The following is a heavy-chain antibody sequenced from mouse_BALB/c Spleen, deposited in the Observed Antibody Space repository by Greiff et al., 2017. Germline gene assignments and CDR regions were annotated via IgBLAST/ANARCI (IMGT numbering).Heavy chain of an antibody. J-gene: IGHJ3*01. V-gene: IGHV1S137*01. Sequence: QVQLKQSGAELVRPGVSVKISCKGSGYTFTDYAMHWVKQSHAKSLEWIGVISTYYGDASYNQKFKGKATMTVDKSSSTAYMELARLTSEDSAIYYCARDGNYWFAYWGQGTLVTVSA. CDR3: ARDGNYWFAY. CDR2: ISTYYGDA. D-gene: IGHD2-1*01. CDR1: GYTFTDYA.